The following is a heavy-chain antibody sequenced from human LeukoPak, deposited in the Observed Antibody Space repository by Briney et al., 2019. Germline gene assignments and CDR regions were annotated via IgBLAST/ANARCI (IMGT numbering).Heavy chain of an antibody. CDR3: SREEGGSCNF. CDR1: GFTFGDYA. Sequence: GGSLRLSCTASGFTFGDYAMSWVRQAPGKGLEWVCFIRSRAYGGTTEYAASVKGRFTISRDDSKSIAYLQMNSLKTEDTAVYYCSREEGGSCNFWGQGTPVTVSS. V-gene: IGHV3-49*04. J-gene: IGHJ4*02. D-gene: IGHD2-15*01. CDR2: IRSRAYGGTT.